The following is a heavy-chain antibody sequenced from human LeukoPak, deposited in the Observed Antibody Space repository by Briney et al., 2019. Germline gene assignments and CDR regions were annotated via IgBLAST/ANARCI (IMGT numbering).Heavy chain of an antibody. V-gene: IGHV4-59*12. J-gene: IGHJ5*02. CDR3: ARDWEMVRGVINWFDP. D-gene: IGHD3-10*01. CDR2: IYYSGST. Sequence: SETLSLTCTVSGGSISSYYWSWIRQPPGKGLEWIGYIYYSGSTYYNPSLKSRVTISVDTSKNQFSLKLSSVTAADTAVYYCARDWEMVRGVINWFDPWGQGTLVTVSS. CDR1: GGSISSYY.